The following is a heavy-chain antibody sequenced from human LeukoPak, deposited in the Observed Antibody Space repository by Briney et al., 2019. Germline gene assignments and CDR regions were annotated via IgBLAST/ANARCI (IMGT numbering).Heavy chain of an antibody. V-gene: IGHV4-59*12. J-gene: IGHJ4*02. CDR3: ARGRVDYDSSGYALFDY. Sequence: SETLSLTCTVSGGSISSYYWSWIRQPPGKGLEWIGYIYYSGSTNYNPSLKSRVTISVDTSKNQFSLKLSSVTAADTAVYYCARGRVDYDSSGYALFDYWGQGTLVTVSS. CDR1: GGSISSYY. D-gene: IGHD3-22*01. CDR2: IYYSGST.